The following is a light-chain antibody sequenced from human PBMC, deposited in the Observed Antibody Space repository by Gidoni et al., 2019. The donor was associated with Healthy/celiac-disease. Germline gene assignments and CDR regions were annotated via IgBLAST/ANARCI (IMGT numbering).Light chain of an antibody. V-gene: IGLV3-1*01. Sequence: CELTQLPTLSVSPGQTASITCSGGKLGDKYACWYQQKPGQSPVLVIYQDSKRLSGIPERLSGSNSGNTATLTISGTQAMDEADYYCQAWDSRAVVFGGGTKLTVL. CDR2: QDS. CDR1: KLGDKY. CDR3: QAWDSRAVV. J-gene: IGLJ2*01.